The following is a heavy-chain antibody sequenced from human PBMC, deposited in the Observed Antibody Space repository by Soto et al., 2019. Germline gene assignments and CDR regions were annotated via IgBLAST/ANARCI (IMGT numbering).Heavy chain of an antibody. Sequence: QVQLLQSGAEVKKPGASVRISCKSSANTFINNYINWVRQAPGQGLEWLGVFNPPGGTTRYAQKFQVRVTINGDTSTRTVFLELSNLKSEDTAVDSCARVYGLVQYDDFWSGYYAYWGQGTLVIVSS. D-gene: IGHD3-3*01. V-gene: IGHV1-46*01. J-gene: IGHJ4*02. CDR1: ANTFINNY. CDR2: FNPPGGTT. CDR3: ARVYGLVQYDDFWSGYYAY.